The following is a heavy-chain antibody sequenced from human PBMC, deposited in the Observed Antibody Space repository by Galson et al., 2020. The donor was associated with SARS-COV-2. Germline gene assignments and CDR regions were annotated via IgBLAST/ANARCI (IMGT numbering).Heavy chain of an antibody. CDR2: IYYSGST. Sequence: SETLSLTCTVSGGSVSSGSYYWSWIRQHPGKGLEWIGYIYYSGSTNYNPSLKSRVTISVDTSKNQFSLKLSSVTAAAAAVYYCAREGMLTGYYNGWFDPWGQGTMVTVSS. CDR1: GGSVSSGSYY. D-gene: IGHD3-9*01. V-gene: IGHV4-61*01. J-gene: IGHJ5*02. CDR3: AREGMLTGYYNGWFDP.